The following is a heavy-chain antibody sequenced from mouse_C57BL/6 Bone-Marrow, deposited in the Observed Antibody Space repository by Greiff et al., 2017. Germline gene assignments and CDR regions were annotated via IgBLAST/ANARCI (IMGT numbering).Heavy chain of an antibody. CDR2: INPNNGGT. CDR1: GYTFTDYY. Sequence: EVQLQQSGPELVKPGASVKISCKASGYTFTDYYMNWVKQSHGKSLEWIGDINPNNGGTSYNQKFKGKATLTVDKSSSTASMELRSLTSEDSAVYYCARGGSSSWFAYWGQGTLVTVSA. D-gene: IGHD1-1*01. J-gene: IGHJ3*01. V-gene: IGHV1-26*01. CDR3: ARGGSSSWFAY.